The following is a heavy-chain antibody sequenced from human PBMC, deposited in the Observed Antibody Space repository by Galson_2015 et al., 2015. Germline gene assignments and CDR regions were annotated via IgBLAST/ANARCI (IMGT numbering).Heavy chain of an antibody. J-gene: IGHJ6*02. Sequence: SLRLSCAASGFTFSSCGMHWVRQAPGKGLEWVALISDEGSIKEYADSVKGRFTISRDNSKNTLSLQMNSLRAEDTAIYYCAKDNEGYCSDGHCYSYYYYGMDVWGQGTTVPVPS. V-gene: IGHV3-30*18. D-gene: IGHD2-15*01. CDR1: GFTFSSCG. CDR2: ISDEGSIK. CDR3: AKDNEGYCSDGHCYSYYYYGMDV.